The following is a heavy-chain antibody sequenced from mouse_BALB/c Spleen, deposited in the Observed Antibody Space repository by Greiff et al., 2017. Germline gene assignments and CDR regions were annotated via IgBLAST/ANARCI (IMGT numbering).Heavy chain of an antibody. CDR3: ARQSNWAFAY. J-gene: IGHJ3*01. CDR1: GYAFSSSW. CDR2: IYPGDGDT. Sequence: QVQLQQSGPELVKPGASVKISCKASGYAFSSSWMNWVKQRPGQGLEWIGRIYPGDGDTNYNGKFKGKATLTADKSSSTAYMQLSSLTSVDSAVYFCARQSNWAFAYWGQGTLVTVSA. V-gene: IGHV1-82*01. D-gene: IGHD4-1*01.